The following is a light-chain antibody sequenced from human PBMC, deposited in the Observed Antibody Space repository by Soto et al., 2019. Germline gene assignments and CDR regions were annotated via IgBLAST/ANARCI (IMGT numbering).Light chain of an antibody. V-gene: IGKV1-27*01. CDR3: QQYGSSGT. CDR1: QAINNH. Sequence: DIQLTQSPSSLSASVGDSVTLTCRASQAINNHVAWYQQRPGQVPNLLIYGASTLQSGVPIRFSGSGSGTDFTLSISRLEPEDFAVYYCQQYGSSGTFGQGTKVDIK. J-gene: IGKJ1*01. CDR2: GAS.